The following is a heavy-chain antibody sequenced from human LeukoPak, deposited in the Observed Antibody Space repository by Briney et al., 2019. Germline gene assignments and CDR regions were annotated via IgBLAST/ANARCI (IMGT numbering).Heavy chain of an antibody. V-gene: IGHV3-21*01. J-gene: IGHJ3*02. CDR1: GFTFSSYS. Sequence: GGSLRLSCAASGFTFSSYSMNWVRQAPGKGLEWVSSISSSSSYIYYADSVKGRFTISRDNSKNTLYLQMNSLRAEDTAVYYCARRGYYDRKGAFDIWGQGTMVTVSS. D-gene: IGHD3-22*01. CDR3: ARRGYYDRKGAFDI. CDR2: ISSSSSYI.